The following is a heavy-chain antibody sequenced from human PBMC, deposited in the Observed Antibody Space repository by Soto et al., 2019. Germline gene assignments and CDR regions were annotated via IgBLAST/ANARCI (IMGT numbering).Heavy chain of an antibody. V-gene: IGHV3-53*01. CDR1: GFTISSNY. Sequence: PGGSLRLSCEVSGFTISSNYMNWVRQAPGKGLQWVSGIHGGGRTYYADSVKGRFTISRDNSKNTLYLQMNSLRAEDTALYYFAKDGEMRWFGELFPYFDYWGQGTLVTVSS. CDR2: IHGGGRT. CDR3: AKDGEMRWFGELFPYFDY. D-gene: IGHD3-10*01. J-gene: IGHJ4*02.